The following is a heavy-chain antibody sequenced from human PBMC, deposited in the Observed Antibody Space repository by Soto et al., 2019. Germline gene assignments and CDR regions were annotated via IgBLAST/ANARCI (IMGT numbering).Heavy chain of an antibody. CDR1: GGSSSGYY. J-gene: IGHJ5*02. V-gene: IGHV4-34*01. Sequence: QVQLQQWGAGLLKPSETLSLTCAVYGGSSSGYYWSWIRQPPGKGLEWIGESNHSGSTNYNPSLKSRVTISVDTSKNQCCLRLSSVTAADTAVYYCARGVETLIAAAGRNWFDPWGQGTLVTVSS. CDR2: SNHSGST. D-gene: IGHD6-13*01. CDR3: ARGVETLIAAAGRNWFDP.